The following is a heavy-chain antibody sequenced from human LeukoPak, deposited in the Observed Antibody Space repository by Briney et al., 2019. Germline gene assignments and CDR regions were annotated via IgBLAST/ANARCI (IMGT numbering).Heavy chain of an antibody. V-gene: IGHV3-23*01. J-gene: IGHJ3*02. Sequence: GGSLRLSCAASGFTFSSYATSWVRQAPGRGLEWVSAISGGGGSTYYADSMKGRFTISRDNSKNTLYLQMNSMRAEDTAVYYRAKDLVELATTDAFDIWGQGTMVTVSS. D-gene: IGHD5-24*01. CDR3: AKDLVELATTDAFDI. CDR1: GFTFSSYA. CDR2: ISGGGGST.